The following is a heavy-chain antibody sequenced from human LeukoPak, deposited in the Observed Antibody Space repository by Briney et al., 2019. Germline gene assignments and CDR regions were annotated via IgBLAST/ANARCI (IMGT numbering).Heavy chain of an antibody. CDR1: SYTFTIYG. J-gene: IGHJ4*02. CDR2: ISTHTGDT. CDR3: ARDRRLSVDIAMAPFDY. V-gene: IGHV1-18*04. Sequence: ASVKVSCKASSYTFTIYGITWVRQAHGQGLEWMGWISTHTGDTNYAQKLQARVTMTTDTSTSTAYMELRSLRSDDTAVYYCARDRRLSVDIAMAPFDYWGQGTLVTVSS. D-gene: IGHD5-18*01.